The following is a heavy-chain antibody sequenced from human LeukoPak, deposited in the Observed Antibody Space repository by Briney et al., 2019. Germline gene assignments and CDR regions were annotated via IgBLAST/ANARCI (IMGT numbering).Heavy chain of an antibody. CDR1: GYSFTGYY. Sequence: GASVKVSCKTSGYSFTGYYIHWVRQAPGQGLEWMGRINPNSGGPNYGQKFQGTVTMTRDTSISTAYLELSNWRSDDTAAYYCVRGYSYGFYFDYWGQGSLVTVSS. J-gene: IGHJ4*02. CDR3: VRGYSYGFYFDY. CDR2: INPNSGGP. V-gene: IGHV1-2*06. D-gene: IGHD5-18*01.